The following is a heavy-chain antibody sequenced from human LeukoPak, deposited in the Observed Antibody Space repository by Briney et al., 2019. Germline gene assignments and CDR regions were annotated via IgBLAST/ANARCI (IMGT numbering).Heavy chain of an antibody. J-gene: IGHJ4*02. CDR3: AKDSALTGYYFNY. V-gene: IGHV3-9*01. D-gene: IGHD3-9*01. CDR2: ISWNSGSI. CDR1: GFTFDDYA. Sequence: PGRSLRLSCAASGFTFDDYAMHWVRQAPGKGLERVSGISWNSGSIGYADSVKGRFTISRDNAKNSLYLQMNSLRAEDTALYYCAKDSALTGYYFNYWGQGTLVTVSS.